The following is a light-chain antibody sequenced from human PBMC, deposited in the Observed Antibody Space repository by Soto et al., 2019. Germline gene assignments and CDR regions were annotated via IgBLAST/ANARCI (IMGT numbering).Light chain of an antibody. J-gene: IGKJ2*01. V-gene: IGKV3-15*01. Sequence: DIVMTQSPGTLSVSPGEGATLSCRASQSVSVNLAWYQHRPGQAPRPLIYDASTRAIGVPARFSGRGSETEFTLTISGLQSEDFGFYYCLQYNTWPYTFGRGTKLEI. CDR1: QSVSVN. CDR2: DAS. CDR3: LQYNTWPYT.